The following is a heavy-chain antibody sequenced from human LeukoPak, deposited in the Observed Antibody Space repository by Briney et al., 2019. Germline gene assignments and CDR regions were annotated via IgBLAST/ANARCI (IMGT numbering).Heavy chain of an antibody. Sequence: GASVKVSRKASGYTFTSCGISWVRQAPGQGLEWMGWISAYNGNTNYAQKLQGRVTMTTDTSTSTAYMELRSLRSDDTAVYYCARADYKAWFDPWGQGTLVTVSS. J-gene: IGHJ5*02. D-gene: IGHD4/OR15-4a*01. V-gene: IGHV1-18*04. CDR3: ARADYKAWFDP. CDR1: GYTFTSCG. CDR2: ISAYNGNT.